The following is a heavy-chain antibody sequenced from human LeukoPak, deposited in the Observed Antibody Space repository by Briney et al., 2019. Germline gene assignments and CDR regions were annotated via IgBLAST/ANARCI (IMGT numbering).Heavy chain of an antibody. Sequence: PGGSLRLSCVTSGFNFSTYNMNWVRQAPGKGLEWVSYISDRSSTRYYADSVKGRFTISRDNSENTVYLQMNGLRVEDTARYYCARDRDYPRDQYDCWGQGTVVSVSS. CDR2: ISDRSSTR. CDR1: GFNFSTYN. CDR3: ARDRDYPRDQYDC. D-gene: IGHD4-17*01. V-gene: IGHV3-48*01. J-gene: IGHJ4*02.